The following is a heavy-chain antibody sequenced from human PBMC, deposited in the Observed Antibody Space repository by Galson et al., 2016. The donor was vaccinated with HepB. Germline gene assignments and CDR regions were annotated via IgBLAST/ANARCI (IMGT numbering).Heavy chain of an antibody. V-gene: IGHV3-73*01. CDR2: IRSRANSHAT. J-gene: IGHJ6*02. CDR3: TRRLMTTVEDV. D-gene: IGHD4-11*01. CDR1: GFTFSGSA. Sequence: SLRLSCAGAGFTFSGSAIHWVRQASGKGLEWVGRIRSRANSHATAYAESVRGRFAISRDDSKNTAYLQMNSLKSEDTAVYYCTRRLMTTVEDVWGQGTTVTASS.